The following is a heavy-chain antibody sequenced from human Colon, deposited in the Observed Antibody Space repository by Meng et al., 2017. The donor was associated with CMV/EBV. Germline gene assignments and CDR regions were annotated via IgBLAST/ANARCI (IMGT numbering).Heavy chain of an antibody. V-gene: IGHV3-66*04. Sequence: VRLVESGGGLVQPGESLRLFCAASGFTVSNSYMSWVRQAPGKGLEWVSALYSGGITYYADSVKGRFAISADNSKNTLYLQMDGLRAEDTAVYYCARQVSSSSTYVSWGQGTLVTVSS. J-gene: IGHJ5*02. D-gene: IGHD2-2*01. CDR3: ARQVSSSSTYVS. CDR1: GFTVSNSY. CDR2: LYSGGIT.